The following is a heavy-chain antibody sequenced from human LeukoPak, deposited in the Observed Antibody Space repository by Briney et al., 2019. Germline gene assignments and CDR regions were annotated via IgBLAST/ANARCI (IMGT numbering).Heavy chain of an antibody. D-gene: IGHD1-26*01. CDR1: GFTFSNYA. V-gene: IGHV3-74*01. CDR3: ARWVVGTTTPGGD. J-gene: IGHJ4*02. CDR2: INSDGSGT. Sequence: GRSLRLSCAASGFTFSNYAMHWVRQAPGKGLVWVSRINSDGSGTSYADSVKGRFTISRDNAKNTLYLQMNSLRAEDSAVYYCARWVVGTTTPGGDWGQGTLVTVSS.